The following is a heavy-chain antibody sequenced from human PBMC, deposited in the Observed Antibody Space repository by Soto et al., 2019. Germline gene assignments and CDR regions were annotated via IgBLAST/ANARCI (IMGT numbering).Heavy chain of an antibody. CDR1: GFTFSSYA. CDR2: ISYDGSNK. V-gene: IGHV3-30-3*01. CDR3: ASDGPGPAYDYYYGMDV. Sequence: QVQLVESGGGVVQPGRSLRLSCAASGFTFSSYAMHWVRQAPGKGLEWVAVISYDGSNKYYADYVKGRFTISRDNAKNTMYLQMNSLRAEDTAVYYCASDGPGPAYDYYYGMDVWGQGTTVTVSS. J-gene: IGHJ6*02.